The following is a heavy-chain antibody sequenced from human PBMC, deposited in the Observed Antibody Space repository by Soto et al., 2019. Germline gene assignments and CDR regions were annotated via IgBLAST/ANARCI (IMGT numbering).Heavy chain of an antibody. CDR2: ISGRGGTT. J-gene: IGHJ4*02. CDR1: GFTFSNYA. V-gene: IGHV3-23*01. D-gene: IGHD6-25*01. CDR3: VKFFVETGSNSGWPWSFHY. Sequence: EVQLLESGGGLVQPGRSLRLSCAASGFTFSNYAMSWVRQAPGQGLDWVSAISGRGGTTYYADSVKGRFTTSSDNSKNTRFLHTHSLRAEDAAVYYCVKFFVETGSNSGWPWSFHYWGQGTLVTVSS.